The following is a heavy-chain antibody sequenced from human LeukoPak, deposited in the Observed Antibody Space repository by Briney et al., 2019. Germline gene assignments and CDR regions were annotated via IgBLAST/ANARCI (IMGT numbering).Heavy chain of an antibody. J-gene: IGHJ3*02. D-gene: IGHD2-2*01. CDR1: GFTFSSYA. CDR2: ISYDGSNK. Sequence: PGGSLRLSCAASGFTFSSYAMHWVRQAPGKGLEWVAVISYDGSNKYYADSVKGRFTISRDNSKNTLYLQMNSLRAEDTAVYYCATLPDIVVVPASWRAFDIWGQGTMVTVSS. CDR3: ATLPDIVVVPASWRAFDI. V-gene: IGHV3-30-3*01.